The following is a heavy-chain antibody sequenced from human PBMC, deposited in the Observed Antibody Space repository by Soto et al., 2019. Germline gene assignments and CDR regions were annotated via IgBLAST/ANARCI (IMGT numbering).Heavy chain of an antibody. CDR1: GVTFSVYA. Sequence: GSLRLSCSASGVTFSVYAMSLVRQAPGKGLEWVSAISGSGGSTYYAYSVKGRFTISRDNSKNTLYLQMNSLRAEDTAVYYCATDSSGSNYWGQGTLVTVSS. J-gene: IGHJ4*02. CDR2: ISGSGGST. CDR3: ATDSSGSNY. V-gene: IGHV3-23*01. D-gene: IGHD3-22*01.